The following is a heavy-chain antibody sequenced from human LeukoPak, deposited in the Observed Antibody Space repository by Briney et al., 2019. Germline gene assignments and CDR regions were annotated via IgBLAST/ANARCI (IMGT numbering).Heavy chain of an antibody. V-gene: IGHV1-2*02. CDR3: AREDIAAAVNFDY. Sequence: ASVKVSCKAPGYTFTGYYMHWVRQAPGQGLEWMGWINPNSGGTNYAQKFQGRVTMTRDTSISTAYMELSRLRSDDTAVYYCAREDIAAAVNFDYWGQGTLVTVSS. J-gene: IGHJ4*02. CDR2: INPNSGGT. D-gene: IGHD6-13*01. CDR1: GYTFTGYY.